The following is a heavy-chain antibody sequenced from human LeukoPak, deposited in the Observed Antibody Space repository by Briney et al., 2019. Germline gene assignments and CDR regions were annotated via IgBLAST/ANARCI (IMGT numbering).Heavy chain of an antibody. Sequence: GRSLTLSCAASGFTFSDYAMHWVRQAPGKGLEWVAVIDYDGSNKYDADTVKGRFSISRDNSKNMLYMQMNSLRAEVTAVYYCARDRVMVRGVMVVASELCGEGTIVSVSS. V-gene: IGHV3-33*01. CDR3: ARDRVMVRGVMVVASEL. J-gene: IGHJ3*01. D-gene: IGHD3-10*01. CDR1: GFTFSDYA. CDR2: IDYDGSNK.